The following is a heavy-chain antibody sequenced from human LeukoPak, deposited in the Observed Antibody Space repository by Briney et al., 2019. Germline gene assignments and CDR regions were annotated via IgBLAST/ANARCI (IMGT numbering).Heavy chain of an antibody. Sequence: GGSLRLSCAASGFTFDDYAMHWVRQAPGKGLEWVSGISWNSGSIGYADSVKGRFTISRDNSKNTLYLQMNSLRAEDTAVYYCAKGSGGSCYSSVDCWGQGTLVTVSS. CDR2: ISWNSGSI. CDR1: GFTFDDYA. D-gene: IGHD2-15*01. V-gene: IGHV3-9*01. J-gene: IGHJ4*02. CDR3: AKGSGGSCYSSVDC.